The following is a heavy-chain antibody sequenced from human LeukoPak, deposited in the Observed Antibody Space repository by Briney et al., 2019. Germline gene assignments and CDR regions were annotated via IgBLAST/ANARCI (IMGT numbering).Heavy chain of an antibody. CDR2: INPNSGAT. V-gene: IGHV1-2*02. J-gene: IGHJ4*02. CDR3: ARDERYDSSGYPFDY. CDR1: GYTFTGYY. D-gene: IGHD3-22*01. Sequence: ASVKVSCKASGYTFTGYYMHWVRQAPGQGLEWMGWINPNSGATDYAQNFQGRVTMTRDSSISTAYMELSRLRSDDTAVYYCARDERYDSSGYPFDYWGQGTLVTVSS.